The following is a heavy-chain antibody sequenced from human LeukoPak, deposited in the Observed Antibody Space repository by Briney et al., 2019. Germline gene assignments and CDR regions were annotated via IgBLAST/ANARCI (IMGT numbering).Heavy chain of an antibody. Sequence: GGSLRLSCAASGFTFSSYAMSWVRQAPGKGLERVTAISGSGGNTYYADSVKGRFTISRDNSKNTLYLQMNSLRAEDTAVYYCARDNDLLRYFDWPLDYWGQGTLVTVSS. D-gene: IGHD3-9*01. CDR2: ISGSGGNT. V-gene: IGHV3-23*01. J-gene: IGHJ4*02. CDR1: GFTFSSYA. CDR3: ARDNDLLRYFDWPLDY.